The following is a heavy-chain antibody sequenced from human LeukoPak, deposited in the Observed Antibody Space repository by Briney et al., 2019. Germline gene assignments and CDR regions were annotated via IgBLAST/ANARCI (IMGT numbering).Heavy chain of an antibody. CDR3: AKETVVVVAATPDAFDI. CDR2: ISGSGGST. CDR1: GFTFSSYA. D-gene: IGHD2-15*01. V-gene: IGHV3-23*01. Sequence: GGSLRLSCAASGFTFSSYAMSWVRQAPGKGLEWVSGISGSGGSTHYADSVKDRFTISRDNSKNTLYLQMKSLRAEDTAVYYCAKETVVVVAATPDAFDIWGQGTMVTVSS. J-gene: IGHJ3*02.